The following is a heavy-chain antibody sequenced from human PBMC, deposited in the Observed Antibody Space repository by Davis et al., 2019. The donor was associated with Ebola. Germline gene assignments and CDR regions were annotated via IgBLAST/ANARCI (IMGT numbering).Heavy chain of an antibody. J-gene: IGHJ4*02. Sequence: GESLKTPCAASGFTVPSNYMTWVRQAPGKGLEYVPAIYSGGSTYYADSVKGRFTISRDNAKNSVYLQMNSLRAEDTAVYYCARVLATGFDYWGQGTLVTVSS. CDR2: IYSGGST. CDR1: GFTVPSNY. V-gene: IGHV3-53*01. CDR3: ARVLATGFDY. D-gene: IGHD2-15*01.